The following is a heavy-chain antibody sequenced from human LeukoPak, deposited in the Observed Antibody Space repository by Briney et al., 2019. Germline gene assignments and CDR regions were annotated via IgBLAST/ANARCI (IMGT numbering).Heavy chain of an antibody. D-gene: IGHD3-10*01. Sequence: SETLSLTCTVSGGSISSHYWSWIRQPPGKGLEWIGYIYYSGSTNYNPSLKSRVTISVDTSKNQFSLKLSSVTAADTAVYYCAREYYGSGSYYNSDAFDIWGQGTMVTVSS. J-gene: IGHJ3*02. CDR3: AREYYGSGSYYNSDAFDI. CDR1: GGSISSHY. V-gene: IGHV4-59*11. CDR2: IYYSGST.